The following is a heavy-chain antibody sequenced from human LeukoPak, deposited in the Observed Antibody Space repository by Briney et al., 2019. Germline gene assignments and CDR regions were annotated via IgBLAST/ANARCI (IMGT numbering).Heavy chain of an antibody. CDR3: ARGRTFGDLY. J-gene: IGHJ4*02. CDR1: GFTFSTYS. D-gene: IGHD3-16*01. Sequence: PGGSLRLSCAAPGFTFSTYSTNWVRQAPGKGLEWVSSISSSSNNIYYADSVKGRITISRDNAKNSLYLQMNSLRAEDTAVYYCARGRTFGDLYWGQGTLVTVSS. CDR2: ISSSSNNI. V-gene: IGHV3-21*01.